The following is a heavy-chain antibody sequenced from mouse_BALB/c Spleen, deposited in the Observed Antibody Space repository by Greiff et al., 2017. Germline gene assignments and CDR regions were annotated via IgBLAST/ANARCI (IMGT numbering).Heavy chain of an antibody. CDR1: GYTFTSYW. D-gene: IGHD1-1*01. V-gene: IGHV1-7*01. J-gene: IGHJ3*01. CDR3: ASRYYYGPAWFAY. Sequence: QVQLQQSGAELAKPGASVKMSCKASGYTFTSYWMHWVKQRPGQGLEWIGYINPSTGYTEYNQKFKDKATLTADKSSSTAYMQLSSLTSEDSAVYYCASRYYYGPAWFAYWGQGTLVTVSA. CDR2: INPSTGYT.